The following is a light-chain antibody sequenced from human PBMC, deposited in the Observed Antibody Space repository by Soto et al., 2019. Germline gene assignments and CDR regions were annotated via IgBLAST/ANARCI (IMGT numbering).Light chain of an antibody. CDR1: SSNIGSNY. J-gene: IGLJ1*01. CDR2: RNN. Sequence: QPVLTQPPSASGTPGQRVTISCSGSSSNIGSNYVYWYQQLPGTAPKLLIYRNNQRPSGVPDRFSGSKSGTSASLAISWLRSEDEADYYCAAWDDSLSGRYVFGTGTKVTVL. V-gene: IGLV1-47*01. CDR3: AAWDDSLSGRYV.